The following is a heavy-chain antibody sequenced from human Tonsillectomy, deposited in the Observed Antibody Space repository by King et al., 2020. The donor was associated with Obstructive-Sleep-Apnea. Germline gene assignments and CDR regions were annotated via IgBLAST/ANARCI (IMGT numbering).Heavy chain of an antibody. CDR3: ASQGDLLELRDDALDI. CDR1: GYNFAINW. D-gene: IGHD1-7*01. Sequence: VQLVESRAEVKKPGESLKISCKASGYNFAINWIGWVRQMPGKGLQWMGIIFPADSDTRYSPSFPGRVNLSADKSISTAYRQGSSLKASDTAMYYCASQGDLLELRDDALDIWGQGTMVTVSS. CDR2: IFPADSDT. J-gene: IGHJ3*02. V-gene: IGHV5-51*01.